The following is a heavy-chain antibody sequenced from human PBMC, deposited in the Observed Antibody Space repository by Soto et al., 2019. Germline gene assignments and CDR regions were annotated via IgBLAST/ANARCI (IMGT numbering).Heavy chain of an antibody. D-gene: IGHD6-13*01. V-gene: IGHV4-59*12. J-gene: IGHJ4*02. CDR2: IYYSGST. CDR1: GGSISSYY. CDR3: ARYIAASGTYYLDF. Sequence: SETLSLTCPVSGGSISSYYWSWIRQPPGKGLEWIGYIYYSGSTNYNPSLKSRVIISVDTSKNQFSLRLSSVTAADTAVYYCARYIAASGTYYLDFWGQGTLVTSPQ.